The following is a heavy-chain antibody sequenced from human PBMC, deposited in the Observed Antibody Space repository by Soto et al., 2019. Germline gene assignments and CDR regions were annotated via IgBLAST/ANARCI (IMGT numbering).Heavy chain of an antibody. CDR2: INPFDGSR. CDR3: SRVDPGETSPFDH. J-gene: IGHJ4*02. CDR1: GYTFTTYY. V-gene: IGHV1-46*03. Sequence: VKVSCKASGYTFTTYYLHWVRQAPGQGLEWMGWINPFDGSRMFAQSFQGRVTFTRDTSTSTVYMELSGLRSDDTAVYYCSRVDPGETSPFDHWGQGTLVTVSS. D-gene: IGHD3-10*01.